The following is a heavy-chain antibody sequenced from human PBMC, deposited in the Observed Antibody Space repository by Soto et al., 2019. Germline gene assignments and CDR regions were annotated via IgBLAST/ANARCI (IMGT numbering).Heavy chain of an antibody. CDR1: GGSIRSYY. CDR3: ARGPSLKAVRFLEWLLPYGMDV. CDR2: IYYSGST. D-gene: IGHD3-3*01. J-gene: IGHJ6*02. Sequence: SETLSLTCNVSGGSIRSYYWSWIRQPPGKGLEWIGYIYYSGSTNYNPSLKSRVTISVDTSKNQFSLKLSSVTAADTAVYYCARGPSLKAVRFLEWLLPYGMDVWGQGTTVTVSS. V-gene: IGHV4-59*01.